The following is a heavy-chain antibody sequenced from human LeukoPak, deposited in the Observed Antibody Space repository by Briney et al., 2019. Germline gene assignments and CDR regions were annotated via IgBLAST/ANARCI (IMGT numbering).Heavy chain of an antibody. CDR1: AGSISSYH. CDR3: ARAGGSWFPTIDY. V-gene: IGHV4-59*01. D-gene: IGHD6-13*01. J-gene: IGHJ4*02. CDR2: IYYSGST. Sequence: SETLSLTCTVSAGSISSYHWSWIRQPPGKGLEWIGYIYYSGSTNYNPSLKSRVTISVDTSKNQFSLKLSSVAAADTAVYYCARAGGSWFPTIDYWGQGTLVTVSS.